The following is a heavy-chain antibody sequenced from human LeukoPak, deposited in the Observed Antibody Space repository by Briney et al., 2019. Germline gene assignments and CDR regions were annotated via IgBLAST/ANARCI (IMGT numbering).Heavy chain of an antibody. CDR1: GFTVSSYA. CDR2: ISGSGGGT. J-gene: IGHJ5*02. Sequence: GGSLRLSCAASGFTVSSYAMSWVRQAPGKGLEWVSAISGSGGGTNYADSVKGRFTISRDSSKNTLYLQMNSLRAEDTALYYCAKGYSSSWYSSWFDPWGQGTLVTVSS. V-gene: IGHV3-23*01. CDR3: AKGYSSSWYSSWFDP. D-gene: IGHD6-13*01.